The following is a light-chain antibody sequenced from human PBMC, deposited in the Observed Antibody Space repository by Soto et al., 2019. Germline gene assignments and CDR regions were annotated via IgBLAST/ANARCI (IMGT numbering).Light chain of an antibody. CDR2: KAS. CDR3: QQYNRYLT. CDR1: QSISSW. Sequence: DIQMTQSPSTLSASVGDRVTITCRASQSISSWLAWYQQKPGKTPKLLIYKASSLEGGVPSRFRGSGSGTEFTLTISSLQPGDFATYYCQQYNRYLTFGEGTKVETK. J-gene: IGKJ1*01. V-gene: IGKV1-5*03.